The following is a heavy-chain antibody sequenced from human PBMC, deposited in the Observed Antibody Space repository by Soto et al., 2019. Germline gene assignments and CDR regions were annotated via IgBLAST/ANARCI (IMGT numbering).Heavy chain of an antibody. CDR3: ATVNNPTDTKVGPFYYYGMDV. Sequence: EVQLVESGGGLVKPGGSLRLSCAASGFTFSSYSMNWVRQAPGKGLEWVSSISSSSSYIYYADSVKGRFTISRDNAKNSLYLQMNSLRAEDTAVYYCATVNNPTDTKVGPFYYYGMDVWGQGTTVTVSS. J-gene: IGHJ6*02. CDR2: ISSSSSYI. CDR1: GFTFSSYS. V-gene: IGHV3-21*01. D-gene: IGHD5-18*01.